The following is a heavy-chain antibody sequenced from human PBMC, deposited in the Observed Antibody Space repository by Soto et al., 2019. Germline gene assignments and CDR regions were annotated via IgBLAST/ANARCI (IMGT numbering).Heavy chain of an antibody. D-gene: IGHD3-22*01. J-gene: IGHJ4*02. V-gene: IGHV1-69*13. CDR2: IIPIFGTA. CDR1: GGTFSSYA. Sequence: SVKVSCKASGGTFSSYAISWVRQAPGQGLEWMGGIIPIFGTANYAQKFQGRVTITADESTSTAYMELSSLRSEDTAVYYCASHYYDSSGGYYFDYWGQGTLVTVSS. CDR3: ASHYYDSSGGYYFDY.